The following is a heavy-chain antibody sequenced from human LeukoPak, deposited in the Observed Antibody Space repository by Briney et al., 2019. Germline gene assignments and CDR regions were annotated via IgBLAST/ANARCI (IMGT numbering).Heavy chain of an antibody. D-gene: IGHD6-19*01. Sequence: SETLSLTCTVSGGSISSYYWSWIRQPPGKGLEWIGLIYYSGSTSYNPSLKSRVTISVATSKNHFSLKLNSVTAADTAVYYCARLHSSGLDYWGQGTLVTVSS. CDR2: IYYSGST. CDR1: GGSISSYY. J-gene: IGHJ4*02. CDR3: ARLHSSGLDY. V-gene: IGHV4-59*08.